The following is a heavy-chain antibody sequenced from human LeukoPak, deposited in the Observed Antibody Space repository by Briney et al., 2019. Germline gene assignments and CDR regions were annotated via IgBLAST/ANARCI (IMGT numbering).Heavy chain of an antibody. CDR3: ARDKGQWLVRSPASWYFDL. J-gene: IGHJ2*01. Sequence: PSETLSLTCTVSGGSISSYYWSWIRQPAGKGLEWIGRIYTSGSTDYNPSLKSRVTMSVDTSKNQFSLKLSSVTAADTAVYYCARDKGQWLVRSPASWYFDLWGRGTLVTVSS. V-gene: IGHV4-4*07. CDR2: IYTSGST. D-gene: IGHD6-19*01. CDR1: GGSISSYY.